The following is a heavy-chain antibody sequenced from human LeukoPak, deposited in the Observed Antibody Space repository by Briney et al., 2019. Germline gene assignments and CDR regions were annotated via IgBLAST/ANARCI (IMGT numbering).Heavy chain of an antibody. Sequence: ASVKVSCKASGGTFSSYAISWVRQAPGQGLEWMGGIIPIFGTANYAQKFQGRVTITADESTSTAYMELSSLRSEDTAVYYCARVGPSGYYYGMDVWGQGTTVTVSS. V-gene: IGHV1-69*13. CDR3: ARVGPSGYYYGMDV. J-gene: IGHJ6*02. CDR1: GGTFSSYA. CDR2: IIPIFGTA.